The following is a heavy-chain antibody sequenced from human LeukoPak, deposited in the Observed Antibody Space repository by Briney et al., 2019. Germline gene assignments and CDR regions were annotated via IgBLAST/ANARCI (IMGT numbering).Heavy chain of an antibody. J-gene: IGHJ4*02. V-gene: IGHV3-30-3*01. Sequence: GRSLRLSCAVSGFTFSRYTMHWVRQAPGKGLEWVTFISYDGSNKYYADSVKGRFTISRVNSKNTLYLQMNSLSAEDTAVYYCARDNNGDLDSWGQGTLVTVSS. CDR3: ARDNNGDLDS. CDR1: GFTFSRYT. D-gene: IGHD1/OR15-1a*01. CDR2: ISYDGSNK.